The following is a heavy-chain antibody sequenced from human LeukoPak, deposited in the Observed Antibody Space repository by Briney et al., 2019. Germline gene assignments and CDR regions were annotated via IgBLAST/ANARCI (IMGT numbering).Heavy chain of an antibody. D-gene: IGHD3-3*01. CDR2: ISDSGGST. CDR3: AKAYDLWSGYPLFDF. V-gene: IGHV3-23*01. J-gene: IGHJ4*02. Sequence: PGGSLRLSCAASGFSFYSYVMSWVRQAPGKGLEWVSGISDSGGSTYYADSGKGRFTLSRDNSKNMLYLQMNSLRAEDTAVYYCAKAYDLWSGYPLFDFWGQGTLVTVSS. CDR1: GFSFYSYV.